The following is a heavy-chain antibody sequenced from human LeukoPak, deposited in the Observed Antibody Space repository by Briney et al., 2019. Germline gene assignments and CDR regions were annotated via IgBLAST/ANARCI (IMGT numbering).Heavy chain of an antibody. CDR2: IYYSGTT. D-gene: IGHD3-10*01. J-gene: IGHJ5*02. CDR1: GGSISSGAYY. V-gene: IGHV4-39*01. CDR3: ARLGTTTTWFHNH. Sequence: SETLSLTCTVSGGSISSGAYYWAWIRQPPGQGLEWIGSIYYSGTTHYNPSLKSRVTMSIDTSQNQFSLKLSSVTAADTAVYYCARLGTTTTWFHNHWGRGTLVTVSS.